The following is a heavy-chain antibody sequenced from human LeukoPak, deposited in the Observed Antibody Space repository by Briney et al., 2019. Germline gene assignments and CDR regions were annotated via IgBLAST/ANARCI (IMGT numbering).Heavy chain of an antibody. CDR1: GYIFNSYG. V-gene: IGHV1-18*01. CDR2: ISAYNGNT. D-gene: IGHD6-13*01. Sequence: ASVKVSCKASGYIFNSYGITWVRQAPGQGLEWMGWISAYNGNTNYAQKFQGRVTMTTDTSTSTAYMELRSLRSDDTAVYYCARAPIAAAESFEFYYYYYYMDVWGKGTTVTISS. CDR3: ARAPIAAAESFEFYYYYYYMDV. J-gene: IGHJ6*03.